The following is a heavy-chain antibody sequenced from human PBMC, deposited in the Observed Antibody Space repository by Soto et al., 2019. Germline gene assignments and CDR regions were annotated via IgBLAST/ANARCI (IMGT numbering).Heavy chain of an antibody. CDR1: GDSLSTYY. J-gene: IGHJ5*02. CDR2: IYYTGNT. V-gene: IGHV4-59*01. CDR3: ARYYYDSSGYCYGWFDP. Sequence: SETLSLTCTVSGDSLSTYYWSWIRQPPGKGLEWIAYIYYTGNTYYNPSLKSRVTISMDTSKNQFSLKLSSVTAAYTAVYYCARYYYDSSGYCYGWFDPLGQGTLVTVSS. D-gene: IGHD3-22*01.